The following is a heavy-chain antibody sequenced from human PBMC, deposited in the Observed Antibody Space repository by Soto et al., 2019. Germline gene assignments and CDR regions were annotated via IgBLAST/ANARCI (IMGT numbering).Heavy chain of an antibody. Sequence: QLQMQESGSGLVKPSQTLSLTCAVSGGSISSGGYSWSWIRQPPGKGLEWIVYIYHSGSTYYNPSLKSRVTISVDRSKNQFSLKLSSVTAADTAVYYGARGPPHVWGQGTLVTVSS. CDR2: IYHSGST. CDR1: GGSISSGGYS. J-gene: IGHJ4*02. D-gene: IGHD3-16*01. V-gene: IGHV4-30-2*01. CDR3: ARGPPHV.